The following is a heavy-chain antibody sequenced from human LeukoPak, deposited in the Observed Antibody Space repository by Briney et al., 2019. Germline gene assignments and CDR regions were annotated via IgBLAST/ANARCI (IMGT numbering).Heavy chain of an antibody. J-gene: IGHJ3*02. D-gene: IGHD3-10*01. CDR1: GFTFDDYG. CDR3: AREKWFGELNFFDAFDI. CDR2: INWNGGST. V-gene: IGHV3-20*04. Sequence: GGSLRFSCAASGFTFDDYGMSWVRQAPGKGLEWVSGINWNGGSTGYADSVKGRFTISRDNAKNSLYLQMNSLRAEDTALYYCAREKWFGELNFFDAFDIWGQGTMVTVSS.